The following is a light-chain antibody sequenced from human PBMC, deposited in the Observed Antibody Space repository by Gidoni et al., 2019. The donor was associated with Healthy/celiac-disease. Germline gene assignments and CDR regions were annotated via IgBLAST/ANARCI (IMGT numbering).Light chain of an antibody. CDR2: AAS. CDR3: QQSYSTPRT. Sequence: ITCRESQSISSYLNWYQQKPGKAPKLLIYAASSLQSGVPSRFSGSGSGTDFTLTISSLQPEDFATYYCQQSYSTPRTFXQXTKVEIK. J-gene: IGKJ1*01. V-gene: IGKV1-39*01. CDR1: QSISSY.